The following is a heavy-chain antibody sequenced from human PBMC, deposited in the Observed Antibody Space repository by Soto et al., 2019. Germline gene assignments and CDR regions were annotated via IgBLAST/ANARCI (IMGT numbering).Heavy chain of an antibody. CDR2: INPSGGST. D-gene: IGHD2-8*01. CDR1: GYTFTSYY. Sequence: GASVKVSCKASGYTFTSYYMHWVRQAPGQGLEWMGIINPSGGSTSYAQKFQGRVTMTRDTSTSTVYMELSSLRSEDTAVYYCARGVQHCTNGVCYYYYGMDVWGPGTTVTVSS. V-gene: IGHV1-46*01. J-gene: IGHJ6*02. CDR3: ARGVQHCTNGVCYYYYGMDV.